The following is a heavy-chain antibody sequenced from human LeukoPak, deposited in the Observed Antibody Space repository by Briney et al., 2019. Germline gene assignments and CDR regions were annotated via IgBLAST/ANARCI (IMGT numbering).Heavy chain of an antibody. D-gene: IGHD4-23*01. V-gene: IGHV4-30-2*01. CDR2: IYHSGST. CDR3: ARVLTTVVFDY. CDR1: GGSISSGGYS. Sequence: PSETLSLTCAVSGGSISSGGYSWSWIRQPPGKGLEWIGYIYHSGSTYYNPSLKSRVTISVDTSKNQFSLKLSSVTAADTAVYYCARVLTTVVFDYWGQGTLVTVSS. J-gene: IGHJ4*02.